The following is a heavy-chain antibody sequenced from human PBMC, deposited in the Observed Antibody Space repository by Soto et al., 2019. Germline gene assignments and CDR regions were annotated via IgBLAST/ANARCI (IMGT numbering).Heavy chain of an antibody. CDR2: IIPIFGTA. V-gene: IGHV1-69*01. J-gene: IGHJ4*02. CDR3: ARGQEGWDYGDYAPQDY. CDR1: GGTFSSYA. D-gene: IGHD4-17*01. Sequence: QVQLVQSGAEVKKPGSSVKVSCKASGGTFSSYAISWVRQAPGQGLEWMGGIIPIFGTANYAQKFQGRVTITADESTSTAFMELSSLRSEDTAVYYCARGQEGWDYGDYAPQDYWGQGTLVTVSS.